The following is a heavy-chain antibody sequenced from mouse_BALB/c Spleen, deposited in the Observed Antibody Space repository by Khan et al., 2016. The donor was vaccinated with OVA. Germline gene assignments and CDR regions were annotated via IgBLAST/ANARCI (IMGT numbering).Heavy chain of an antibody. D-gene: IGHD1-1*01. CDR2: IWSGGST. J-gene: IGHJ3*01. CDR3: ARRDYYGSSPFAY. V-gene: IGHV2-2*02. CDR1: GFSLTNYG. Sequence: QVQLKQSGPGLVQPSQSLSITCTVSGFSLTNYGVHWVRQSPGKGLEWLGVIWSGGSTDYNAAFISRLSISKDNSKSQVFFKMNSLQANDTAIYYWARRDYYGSSPFAYWGQGTLVTVSA.